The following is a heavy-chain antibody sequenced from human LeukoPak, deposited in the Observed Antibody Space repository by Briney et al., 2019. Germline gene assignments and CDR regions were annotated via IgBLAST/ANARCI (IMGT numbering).Heavy chain of an antibody. CDR1: GLTFSSYA. J-gene: IGHJ4*02. Sequence: PGGSLRLSCAASGLTFSSYAMSWVRQAPGKGLEWISAISGSGGSTYYADSVKGRFTISRDNSKNTLYLQMNSLRAEDTAVYYCAKDELRGTYYFDYWGQGTLVTVSS. CDR2: ISGSGGST. CDR3: AKDELRGTYYFDY. V-gene: IGHV3-23*01. D-gene: IGHD1-7*01.